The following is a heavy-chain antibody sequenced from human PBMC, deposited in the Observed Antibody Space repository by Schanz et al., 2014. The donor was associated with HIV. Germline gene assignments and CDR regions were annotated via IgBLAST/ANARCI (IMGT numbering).Heavy chain of an antibody. CDR1: GFSFSNSA. CDR3: AREDGSSWRDYYYGMDV. CDR2: ISGSGGST. D-gene: IGHD6-13*01. V-gene: IGHV3-23*01. Sequence: EVQLLESGGGLVLSGGPLRLSCAASGFSFSNSAMTWVRQAPGKGPEWVSAISGSGGSTYYADSVKGRFTISRDNSKNTLYLQMNSLRAEDTAVYYCAREDGSSWRDYYYGMDVWGQGTTVTVSS. J-gene: IGHJ6*02.